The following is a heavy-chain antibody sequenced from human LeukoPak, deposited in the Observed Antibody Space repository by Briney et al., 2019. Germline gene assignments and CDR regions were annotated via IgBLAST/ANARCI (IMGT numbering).Heavy chain of an antibody. Sequence: ASVKVSCKASGYTFTSYDINWVRQATGQGLEWMGWMNPNSGNTGYAQKFQGRVTMTRNTSISTAYMELSSLRSEDTAVYYCARGGVVVVEYDYWGQGTLVTVSS. CDR1: GYTFTSYD. D-gene: IGHD2-15*01. J-gene: IGHJ4*02. CDR2: MNPNSGNT. CDR3: ARGGVVVVEYDY. V-gene: IGHV1-8*01.